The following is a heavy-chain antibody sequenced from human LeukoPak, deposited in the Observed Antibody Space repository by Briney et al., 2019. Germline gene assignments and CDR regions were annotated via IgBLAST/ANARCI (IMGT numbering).Heavy chain of an antibody. CDR1: GFTFSKWP. J-gene: IGHJ3*01. CDR3: AKEGDSSGHCGVFDF. D-gene: IGHD3-22*01. CDR2: TSHDGSGE. V-gene: IGHV3-30-3*01. Sequence: GGSQRLSCVASGFTFSKWPMHWLRQAPGKGLEWVAVTSHDGSGEIYADSVKGRLSISRDNSKNRMFLQVNSLRVEDTAVYYCAKEGDSSGHCGVFDFWGQGTRVTVSS.